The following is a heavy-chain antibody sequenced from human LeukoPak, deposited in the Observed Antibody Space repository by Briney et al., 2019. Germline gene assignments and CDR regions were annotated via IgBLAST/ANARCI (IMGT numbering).Heavy chain of an antibody. D-gene: IGHD6-6*01. CDR3: ARLGDSSSSGIDY. CDR1: GDSITNYY. V-gene: IGHV4-4*07. Sequence: PSETLSLACTVSGDSITNYYWNWIRQPAGKGLEWLGRIHTSGTTNHNPSLKGRVTMSVDTSMNQFSLKLSSVTAADTAVYYCARLGDSSSSGIDYWGQGTLVTVSS. CDR2: IHTSGTT. J-gene: IGHJ4*02.